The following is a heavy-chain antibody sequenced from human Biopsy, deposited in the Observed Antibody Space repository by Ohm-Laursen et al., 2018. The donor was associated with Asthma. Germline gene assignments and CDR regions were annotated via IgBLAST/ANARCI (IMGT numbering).Heavy chain of an antibody. CDR3: DRDVMEWYLPAFDY. CDR1: GFTFRSYA. CDR2: GGSYYDGGLK. D-gene: IGHD3-3*01. V-gene: IGHV3-30-3*01. J-gene: IGHJ4*02. Sequence: SLRLSCAASGFTFRSYAMHWVRQAPGKGPEWVAVGGSYYDGGLKYYADSVNGRFTVSRDDSKNTLYLQMNSLRPDDTAVYYCDRDVMEWYLPAFDYWGQGTLVTVSS.